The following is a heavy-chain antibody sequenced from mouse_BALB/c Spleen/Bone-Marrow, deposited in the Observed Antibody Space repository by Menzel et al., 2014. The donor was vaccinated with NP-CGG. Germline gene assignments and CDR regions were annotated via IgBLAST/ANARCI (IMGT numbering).Heavy chain of an antibody. CDR3: ASNYYFDY. J-gene: IGHJ2*01. D-gene: IGHD1-3*01. CDR1: GYSITSDYA. V-gene: IGHV3-2*02. CDR2: ISYSGST. Sequence: EVQGVESGPGLVKPSQSLSLTCTVTGYSITSDYAWNWIRQLPGNKLEWMGYISYSGSTSYNPSLKSRISITRDTSKNQFFLQLNSVTTEDTATYYCASNYYFDYWGQGTTLTVSS.